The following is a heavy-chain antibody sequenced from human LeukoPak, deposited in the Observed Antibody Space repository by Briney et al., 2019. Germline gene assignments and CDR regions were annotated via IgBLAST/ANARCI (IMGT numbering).Heavy chain of an antibody. J-gene: IGHJ4*02. CDR3: ARDSAMIVVG. V-gene: IGHV3-21*01. D-gene: IGHD3-22*01. CDR2: ISSSSSYI. Sequence: SGGSLRLSCVASGFTFTKHWMSWVRQAPGKGLEWVSSISSSSSYIYYADSVKGRFTISRDNAKNSLYLQMNSLRAEDTAVYYCARDSAMIVVGWGQGTLVTVSS. CDR1: GFTFTKHW.